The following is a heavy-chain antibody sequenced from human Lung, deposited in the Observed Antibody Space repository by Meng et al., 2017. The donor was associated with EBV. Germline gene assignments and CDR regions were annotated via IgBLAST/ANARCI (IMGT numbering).Heavy chain of an antibody. Sequence: QGQLVQSGSELTKPGASVRGSCKSSGYPFTSYVMNWVRQAPGQGLECVGWIKSNTGNPTYAQGFTGRFVFSLDTSVSTAYLQISSLKAADTAVYYCARLYCSGGSCYTIDYWGQGTLVTVSS. D-gene: IGHD2-15*01. CDR1: GYPFTSYV. CDR3: ARLYCSGGSCYTIDY. CDR2: IKSNTGNP. J-gene: IGHJ4*02. V-gene: IGHV7-4-1*02.